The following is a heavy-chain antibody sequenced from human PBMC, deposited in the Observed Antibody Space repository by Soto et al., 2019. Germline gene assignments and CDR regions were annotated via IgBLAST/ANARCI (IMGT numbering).Heavy chain of an antibody. Sequence: SVKVSCKASGGTFSSYAISWVRQAPGQGLEWMGGIIPIFGTANYAQKFQGRVTITADESTSTAYMELSSLRSEDTAVYYCARVKVAAALLNAFDIWGQGTMVTVSS. CDR2: IIPIFGTA. CDR1: GGTFSSYA. J-gene: IGHJ3*02. D-gene: IGHD6-13*01. V-gene: IGHV1-69*13. CDR3: ARVKVAAALLNAFDI.